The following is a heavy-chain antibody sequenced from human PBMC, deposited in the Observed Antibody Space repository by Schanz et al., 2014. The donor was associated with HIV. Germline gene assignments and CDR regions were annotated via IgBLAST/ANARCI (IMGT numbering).Heavy chain of an antibody. J-gene: IGHJ4*02. D-gene: IGHD3-10*01. Sequence: EVQLLESGGGLVQPGGSLRLSCEASGLTFSTYAMSWVRQAPGKGLEWASVISGSGLSTYYADSVKGRFTISRDNSKNTLYLQMNSLRAEDTAVYYCAKGQRGVVRGDIDYWGQGTLVTVSS. CDR2: ISGSGLST. V-gene: IGHV3-23*01. CDR3: AKGQRGVVRGDIDY. CDR1: GLTFSTYA.